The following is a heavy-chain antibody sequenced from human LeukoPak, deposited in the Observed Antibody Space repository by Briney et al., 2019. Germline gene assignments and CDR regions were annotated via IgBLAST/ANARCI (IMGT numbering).Heavy chain of an antibody. Sequence: GGSPRLSCAASGFTFSSYWMSWVRQAPGKGLEWVANIKQDGSEKYYVDSVKGRFTISRDNAKNSLYLQMNSLRAEDTAVYYCARGRGLGEFAVASFDSWGQGTLVTVSS. V-gene: IGHV3-7*01. D-gene: IGHD3-10*01. CDR1: GFTFSSYW. CDR2: IKQDGSEK. CDR3: ARGRGLGEFAVASFDS. J-gene: IGHJ4*02.